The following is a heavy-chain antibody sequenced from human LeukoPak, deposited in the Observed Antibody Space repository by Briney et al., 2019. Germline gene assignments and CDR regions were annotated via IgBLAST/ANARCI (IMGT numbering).Heavy chain of an antibody. CDR1: GYTFTSYG. Sequence: ASVTVSCKASGYTFTSYGISWVRQAPGQGLEWMGWISAYSGDTNYAQNLQDRVTMTTDTSTSTAYMDLRSLRSDDTAVYYCARVIRDRLQFFDYWGQGTLVTVSS. D-gene: IGHD2-21*01. J-gene: IGHJ4*02. CDR3: ARVIRDRLQFFDY. CDR2: ISAYSGDT. V-gene: IGHV1-18*01.